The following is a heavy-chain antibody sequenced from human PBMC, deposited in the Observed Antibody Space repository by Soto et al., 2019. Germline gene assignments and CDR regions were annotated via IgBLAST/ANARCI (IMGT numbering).Heavy chain of an antibody. CDR3: EKAGGAVTFSDP. V-gene: IGHV3-74*01. Sequence: EVQLVESGGGLVQPGGSLRLFCAASGFTFSSSWMHWVRQAPGKGLMWVSRINSDGSSTTYADSVKGRFTIPRDNAENKLYRQLNSTRAEDTTVYFCEKAGGAVTFSDPGGQGARSTAAS. CDR1: GFTFSSSW. D-gene: IGHD2-8*02. CDR2: INSDGSST. J-gene: IGHJ5*02.